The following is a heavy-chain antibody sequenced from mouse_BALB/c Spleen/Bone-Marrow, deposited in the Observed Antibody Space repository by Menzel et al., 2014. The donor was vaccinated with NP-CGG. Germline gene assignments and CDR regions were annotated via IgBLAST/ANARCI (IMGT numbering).Heavy chain of an antibody. CDR1: GYTFTSYY. V-gene: IGHV1S81*02. CDR2: INPSNGGT. D-gene: IGHD3-1*01. Sequence: VQLQQSGAELVKPGASVKLSCKASGYTFTSYYMYWVKQRPGQGLEWIGGINPSNGGTYFNEKFKSKATLTVDKSSSTAYMQLSSLTSEDSAVYYCTRGLRAWFAYWGQGTLVTVSA. J-gene: IGHJ3*01. CDR3: TRGLRAWFAY.